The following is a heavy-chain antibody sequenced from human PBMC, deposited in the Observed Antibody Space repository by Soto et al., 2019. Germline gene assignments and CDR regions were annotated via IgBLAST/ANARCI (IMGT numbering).Heavy chain of an antibody. V-gene: IGHV1-2*02. CDR2: INPNSGDT. J-gene: IGHJ4*02. CDR3: ARESLGGMYLGDNFFDY. Sequence: ASVKVSCKASRYTFTDYYIHWVRQAPGQGLEWMGWINPNSGDTNYAQRFQGRVTMTRDTSSSTAYMELSRLRSDDTAVYYCARESLGGMYLGDNFFDYWGQGTLVTVSS. D-gene: IGHD1-1*01. CDR1: RYTFTDYY.